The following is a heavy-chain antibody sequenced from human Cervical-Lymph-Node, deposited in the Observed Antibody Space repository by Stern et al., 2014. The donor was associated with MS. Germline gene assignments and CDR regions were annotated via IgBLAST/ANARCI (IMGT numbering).Heavy chain of an antibody. D-gene: IGHD5-18*01. V-gene: IGHV3-33*01. Sequence: QVQLVESGGRVVQPGTSLRLSCAASGFNFGIYAMHWVRQAPGKGLEWVAIIWYDGSNENYVDSVKGRFTISRDNTGNILYLEMNSLRVEDTAVYYCARDDGYGKSYGYWGRGTLVTVSS. CDR1: GFNFGIYA. CDR3: ARDDGYGKSYGY. CDR2: IWYDGSNE. J-gene: IGHJ4*02.